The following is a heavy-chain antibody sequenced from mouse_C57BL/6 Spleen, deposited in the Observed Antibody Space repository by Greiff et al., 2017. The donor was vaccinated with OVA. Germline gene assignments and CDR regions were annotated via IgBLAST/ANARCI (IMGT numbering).Heavy chain of an antibody. CDR3: TTAGRFYAMDY. CDR2: IDPENGDT. Sequence: EVQRVESGAELVRPGASVKLSCTASGFNIKDDYMHWVKQRPEQGLEWIGWIDPENGDTEYASKFQGKATITADTSSNTAYLQLSSLTSEDTAVYYCTTAGRFYAMDYWGQGTSVTVSS. J-gene: IGHJ4*01. V-gene: IGHV14-4*01. CDR1: GFNIKDDY.